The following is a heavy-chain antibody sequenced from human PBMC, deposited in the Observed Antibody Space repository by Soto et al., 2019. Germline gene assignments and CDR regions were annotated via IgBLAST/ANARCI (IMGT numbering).Heavy chain of an antibody. J-gene: IGHJ6*02. D-gene: IGHD2-21*02. CDR3: ARAPWGGDSYGMDV. CDR2: ISSSSSYI. V-gene: IGHV3-21*01. CDR1: GFTFSSYS. Sequence: EVQLVESGGGLVKPGGSLRLSCAASGFTFSSYSMNWVRQAPGKGLEWVSFISSSSSYIYYADSVKGRFTITRDNAKNSLYLQMNSLRAEDTAVYYCARAPWGGDSYGMDVWGQGTTVTVSS.